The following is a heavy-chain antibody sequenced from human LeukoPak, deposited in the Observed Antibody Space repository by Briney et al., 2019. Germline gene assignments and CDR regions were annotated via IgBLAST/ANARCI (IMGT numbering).Heavy chain of an antibody. J-gene: IGHJ6*02. CDR3: ARVILGPWGKIAAGPETYGMDV. CDR2: INYSGST. D-gene: IGHD6-13*01. CDR1: GGSFSGYY. Sequence: PSETLSLTCAVYGGSFSGYYWSWIRQPPGKGLEWIGEINYSGSTNYNPSLKSRVTISVDTSKNQFSLKLNSVTAADTAVYYCARVILGPWGKIAAGPETYGMDVWGQGTTVAVSS. V-gene: IGHV4-34*01.